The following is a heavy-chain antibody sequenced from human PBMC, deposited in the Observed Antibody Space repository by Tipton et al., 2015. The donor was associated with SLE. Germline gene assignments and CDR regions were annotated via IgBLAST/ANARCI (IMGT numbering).Heavy chain of an antibody. J-gene: IGHJ6*03. Sequence: TLSLTCTVSGGSISSSSYYWGWIRQPPGKGLEWIGEINHSGSTNYNPSLKSRVTISVDTSKNQFSLKLSSVTAADTAVYYCARGMGQWLVTGGYYYYMDVWGKGTTVTVSS. D-gene: IGHD6-19*01. CDR1: GGSISSSSYY. CDR2: INHSGST. CDR3: ARGMGQWLVTGGYYYYMDV. V-gene: IGHV4-39*07.